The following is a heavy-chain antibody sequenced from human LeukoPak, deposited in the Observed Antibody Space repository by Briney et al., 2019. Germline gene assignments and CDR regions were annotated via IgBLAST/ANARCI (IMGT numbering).Heavy chain of an antibody. D-gene: IGHD5-12*01. J-gene: IGHJ6*02. Sequence: SETLSLTCTVSGGSISSYYWSWIRQPPGKGLEWIGYIYYSGSTNYNPSLKSRVTISVDTSKNQFSLKLSSVTAADTAVYYCARGRGYSGYDSIGPHYYYYGMDVWGQGTTVTVSS. CDR3: ARGRGYSGYDSIGPHYYYYGMDV. CDR1: GGSISSYY. V-gene: IGHV4-59*01. CDR2: IYYSGST.